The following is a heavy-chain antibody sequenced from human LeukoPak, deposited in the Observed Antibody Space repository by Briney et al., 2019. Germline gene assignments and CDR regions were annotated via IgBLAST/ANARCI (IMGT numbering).Heavy chain of an antibody. CDR3: ARHRKTYYYDSSGRYAFDI. J-gene: IGHJ3*02. CDR2: INQSGST. Sequence: SETLSLTCAVYGGSFSGYYWSWIRQPPGKGLEWIGEINQSGSTNYNPSLKSRVTISVDTSKNQFSLKLSSVTAADTAVYYCARHRKTYYYDSSGRYAFDIWGQGTMVTVSS. CDR1: GGSFSGYY. V-gene: IGHV4-34*01. D-gene: IGHD3-22*01.